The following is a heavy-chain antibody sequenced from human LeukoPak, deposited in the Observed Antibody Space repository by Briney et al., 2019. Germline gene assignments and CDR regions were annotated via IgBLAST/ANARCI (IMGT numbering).Heavy chain of an antibody. Sequence: ASVKVSCKASGYTFTSYGISWVRQAPGQGLEWMGWINPNSGGTNYAQKSQGRVTMTRDTSISTAYMELSRLRSDDTAVYYCARDDEKLYSSGWYRWFDPWGQGTLVTVSS. J-gene: IGHJ5*02. CDR2: INPNSGGT. D-gene: IGHD6-19*01. CDR1: GYTFTSYG. V-gene: IGHV1-2*02. CDR3: ARDDEKLYSSGWYRWFDP.